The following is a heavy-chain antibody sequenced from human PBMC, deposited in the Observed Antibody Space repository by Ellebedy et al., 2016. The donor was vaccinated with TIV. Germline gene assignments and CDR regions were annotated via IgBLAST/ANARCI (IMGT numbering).Heavy chain of an antibody. D-gene: IGHD5-12*01. J-gene: IGHJ4*02. CDR1: GYSISSGYY. CDR2: IYHSGSI. Sequence: SETLSLXCTVSGYSISSGYYWGWIRQPPGKGLEWIGSIYHSGSIFCNPSLKSRVTISVDTSKNQFSLKLSSVTAADTAVYYCARDGGYDTDFDYWGQGTLATVSS. CDR3: ARDGGYDTDFDY. V-gene: IGHV4-38-2*02.